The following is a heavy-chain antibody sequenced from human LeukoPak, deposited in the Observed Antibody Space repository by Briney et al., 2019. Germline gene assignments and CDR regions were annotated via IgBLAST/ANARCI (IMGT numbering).Heavy chain of an antibody. Sequence: GGSLRLSCAASGFTFSSCVMTWVRQAPGKGLEWLSVISGSGGSAYYADSVKGRFTISRDNSKNTLCLQMNSLRAEDTAVYYCAKGLKPDYYYGMDVWGQGTTVTVSS. CDR1: GFTFSSCV. CDR3: AKGLKPDYYYGMDV. CDR2: ISGSGGSA. J-gene: IGHJ6*02. D-gene: IGHD2-8*01. V-gene: IGHV3-23*01.